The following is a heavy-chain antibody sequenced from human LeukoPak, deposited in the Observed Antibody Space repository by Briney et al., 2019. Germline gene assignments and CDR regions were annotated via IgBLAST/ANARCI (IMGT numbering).Heavy chain of an antibody. CDR3: ARSYYDILPGAPNAFDI. J-gene: IGHJ3*02. Sequence: GASVNVSCKASGYTFTSYGISWVRQAPGQGLEWMGWISAYNGNTNYAQKLQGRVTMTTDTSTSTAYMELRSLRSDDTAVYYCARSYYDILPGAPNAFDIWGQGTMVTVSS. CDR2: ISAYNGNT. CDR1: GYTFTSYG. V-gene: IGHV1-18*01. D-gene: IGHD3-9*01.